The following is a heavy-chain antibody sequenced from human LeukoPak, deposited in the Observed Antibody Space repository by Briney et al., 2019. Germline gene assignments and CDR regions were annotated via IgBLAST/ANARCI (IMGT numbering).Heavy chain of an antibody. Sequence: GGSLRLSCAASGFTFSDYYMSWIRQAPGKGLEWVSSISSSSSYIYYADSVKGRFTISRDNAKNSLYLQMNSLRAEDTAVYYCARVRNCSGGSCYYYYYMDVWGKGTTVTISS. CDR1: GFTFSDYY. V-gene: IGHV3-11*01. J-gene: IGHJ6*03. CDR3: ARVRNCSGGSCYYYYYMDV. CDR2: ISSSSSYI. D-gene: IGHD2-15*01.